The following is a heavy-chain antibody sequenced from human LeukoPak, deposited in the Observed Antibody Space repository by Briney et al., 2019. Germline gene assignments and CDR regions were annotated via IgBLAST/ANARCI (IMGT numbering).Heavy chain of an antibody. CDR2: NSGNGDIT. D-gene: IGHD1-1*01. CDR3: AKDLRGTLSSRGCFEY. Sequence: PGGSLRLSCAASGFTFSSHPMRYVRQPPEKALVWVSANSGNGDITHYADTVKGRFSGSRDNSKNTLYLQLNSLRAEDTAVYYCAKDLRGTLSSRGCFEYWGQGTLVTVSS. V-gene: IGHV3-23*01. CDR1: GFTFSSHP. J-gene: IGHJ4*02.